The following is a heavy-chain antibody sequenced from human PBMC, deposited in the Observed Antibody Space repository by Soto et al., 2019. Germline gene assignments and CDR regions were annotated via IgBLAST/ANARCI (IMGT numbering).Heavy chain of an antibody. CDR2: VRGDNGHT. D-gene: IGHD2-15*01. CDR1: GYTFTTHG. J-gene: IGHJ5*02. CDR3: ARDLGYCRSGTCYREWFDP. Sequence: QVKLVQSGAEVKKPGASVKVSCKASGYTFTTHGISWVRQAPGQGLEWMGWVRGDNGHTNYAQSLQGRGTMTTDTSTNTAYMELRSLRSDDTAVYYCARDLGYCRSGTCYREWFDPWGQGTLVTVSS. V-gene: IGHV1-18*01.